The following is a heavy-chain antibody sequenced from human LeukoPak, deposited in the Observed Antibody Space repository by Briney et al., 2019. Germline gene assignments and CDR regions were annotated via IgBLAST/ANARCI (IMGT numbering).Heavy chain of an antibody. V-gene: IGHV3-30*18. Sequence: GRSLRLSCAASGFTFSSYGMHWVRQAPGKGLEWVAVMSYDGSNKYYADSVKGRFTISRDNSKNTLYLQMNSLRAEDTAVYYCAEGNYGGNSRIPLSDYWGQGTLVTVSS. J-gene: IGHJ4*02. CDR1: GFTFSSYG. CDR2: MSYDGSNK. CDR3: AEGNYGGNSRIPLSDY. D-gene: IGHD4-23*01.